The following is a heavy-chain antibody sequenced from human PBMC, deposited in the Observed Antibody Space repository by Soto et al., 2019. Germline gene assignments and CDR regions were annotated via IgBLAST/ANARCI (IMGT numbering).Heavy chain of an antibody. CDR3: GIQTHLARTFEY. CDR2: ISTTGGHV. Sequence: EVRLVESGGDLVKSGGSLRLSCVGSGFLFRNYEMNWVRQAPGKGLEWIAHISTTGGHVSESDSVKGRFTISRDNTKLTLYLPLNRLRTEDTGFYYSGIQTHLARTFEYRGQGTLVNVSS. J-gene: IGHJ4*02. CDR1: GFLFRNYE. V-gene: IGHV3-48*03.